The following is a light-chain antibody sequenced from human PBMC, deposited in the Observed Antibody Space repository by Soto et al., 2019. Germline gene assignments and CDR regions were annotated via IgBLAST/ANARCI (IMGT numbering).Light chain of an antibody. V-gene: IGKV3-20*01. Sequence: IVLTYSPGTLALSPGERATRSCGASQSVSTNYLAWYQPRPGPAPRLLIYGASSRATAIPDRFSGSGSGTDFTLTISRLEPEDFAVYYCQQYGSCTFGQGTKVDI. CDR2: GAS. CDR1: QSVSTNY. J-gene: IGKJ1*01. CDR3: QQYGSCT.